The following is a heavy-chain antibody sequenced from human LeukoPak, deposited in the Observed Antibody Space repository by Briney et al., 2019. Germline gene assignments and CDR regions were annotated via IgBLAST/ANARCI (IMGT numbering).Heavy chain of an antibody. CDR1: GGSIGSGSYY. D-gene: IGHD2-2*01. V-gene: IGHV4-61*02. Sequence: SQTLSLTCTVSGGSIGSGSYYWSWIRQPAGKGLEWIGRIYTSGSTNYNPSLKSRVTISVDTSKNQFSLKLSSVTAADTAVYYCARENLREYQLLGGFDPWGQGTLVTVSS. CDR2: IYTSGST. CDR3: ARENLREYQLLGGFDP. J-gene: IGHJ5*02.